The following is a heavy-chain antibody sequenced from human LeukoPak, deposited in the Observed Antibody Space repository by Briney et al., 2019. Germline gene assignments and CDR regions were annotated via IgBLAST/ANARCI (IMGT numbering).Heavy chain of an antibody. CDR2: IYYSGST. D-gene: IGHD3-22*01. CDR3: ARVPTYYYDSSGYYHYED. V-gene: IGHV4-39*07. Sequence: SETLSLTCTVSGGSISSGSYYWGWIRQPPGKGLEWIGSIYYSGSTYYNPSLKSRVTISVDTSKNQFSLKLSSVTAADTAVYYCARVPTYYYDSSGYYHYEDWGQGTLVTVSS. CDR1: GGSISSGSYY. J-gene: IGHJ4*02.